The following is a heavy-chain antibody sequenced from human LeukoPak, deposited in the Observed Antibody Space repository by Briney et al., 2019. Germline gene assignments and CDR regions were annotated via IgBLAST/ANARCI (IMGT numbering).Heavy chain of an antibody. Sequence: SQTLSLTCAVSGGSISSGGYSWSWIRQPPGKGLEWIGYIYYSGSTNYNPSLKSRVTISVDTSKNQFSLKLSSVTAADTAVYYCAGSHHGTFDYWGQGTLVTVSS. CDR2: IYYSGST. V-gene: IGHV4-30-4*07. CDR1: GGSISSGGYS. CDR3: AGSHHGTFDY. J-gene: IGHJ4*02. D-gene: IGHD3-10*01.